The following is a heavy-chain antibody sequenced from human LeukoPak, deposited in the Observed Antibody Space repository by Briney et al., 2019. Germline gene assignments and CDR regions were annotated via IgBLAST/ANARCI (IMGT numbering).Heavy chain of an antibody. CDR3: AKASGYSYGGRFDY. J-gene: IGHJ4*02. CDR2: FSGSGGST. V-gene: IGHV3-23*01. D-gene: IGHD5-18*01. Sequence: GGSLRLSCAASGFTFSSYAMSWVRQAPGKGLEWVSAFSGSGGSTYYTDSVKSRFTISRDNSKNTLYLQMNSLRAEDTAVYYCAKASGYSYGGRFDYWGQGTLVTVSS. CDR1: GFTFSSYA.